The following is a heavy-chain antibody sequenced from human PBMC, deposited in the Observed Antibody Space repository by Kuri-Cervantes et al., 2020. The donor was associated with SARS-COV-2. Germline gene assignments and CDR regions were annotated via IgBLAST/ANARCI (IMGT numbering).Heavy chain of an antibody. Sequence: GGSLRLSCVASKFNFIRSWMLWVCQALEKGLEWGADIQCDGSVRDYVDSVKGRLTISRDNSKNTLYLQMNSLRAEDTAVYYCAREVTIFGVVYYGMDVWGQGTMVPLSS. CDR3: AREVTIFGVVYYGMDV. D-gene: IGHD3-3*01. J-gene: IGHJ6*02. V-gene: IGHV3-52*01. CDR1: KFNFIRSW. CDR2: IQCDGSVR.